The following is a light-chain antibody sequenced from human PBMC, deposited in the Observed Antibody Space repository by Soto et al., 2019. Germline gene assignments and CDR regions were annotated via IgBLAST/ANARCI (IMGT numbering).Light chain of an antibody. CDR3: SSYTRTTLVV. J-gene: IGLJ2*01. Sequence: QSALTQPASVSGSPGQSITISCTGSSSDVGGYNYVSWYQQHPGKAPKLMIYEDSNRPSGVSNRFSGSKSGNTASLTISGLQAEDEADYYCSSYTRTTLVVFGGGTKVTVL. V-gene: IGLV2-14*01. CDR2: EDS. CDR1: SSDVGGYNY.